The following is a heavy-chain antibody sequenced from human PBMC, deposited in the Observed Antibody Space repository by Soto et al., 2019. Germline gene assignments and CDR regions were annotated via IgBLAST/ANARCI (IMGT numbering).Heavy chain of an antibody. J-gene: IGHJ6*02. Sequence: PGGSLRLSCAASGFTVSSNYMSWVRQAPGKGLEWVSVIYSGGSTYYADSVKGRFTISRDNSKNTLYLQMNSLRAEDTAVYYCARARRYYDILTGYYNFGRDYYGMDVWGQGTTVTVSS. CDR3: ARARRYYDILTGYYNFGRDYYGMDV. CDR1: GFTVSSNY. CDR2: IYSGGST. V-gene: IGHV3-66*01. D-gene: IGHD3-9*01.